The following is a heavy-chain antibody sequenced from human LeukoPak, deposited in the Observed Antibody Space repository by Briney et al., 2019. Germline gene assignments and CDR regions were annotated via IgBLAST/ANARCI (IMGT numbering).Heavy chain of an antibody. J-gene: IGHJ4*02. CDR3: ARKAAHLYYFDY. V-gene: IGHV4-39*01. CDR1: GGSISSNSYY. CDR2: IYYSGST. D-gene: IGHD6-13*01. Sequence: SETLSLTCTVSGGSISSNSYYWGWIRQPPGKGLEWIGSIYYSGSTYYNPSLKSRVTISVDTSKNQFSLKLSSVTAADTAVYYCARKAAHLYYFDYWGQGTLVTVSS.